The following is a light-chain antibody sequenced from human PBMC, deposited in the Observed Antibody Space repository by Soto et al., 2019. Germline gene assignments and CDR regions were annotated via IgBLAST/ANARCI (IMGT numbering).Light chain of an antibody. V-gene: IGLV2-14*01. CDR3: SSYTSSSTHDV. J-gene: IGLJ1*01. CDR1: SSDVGGYNY. CDR2: AVS. Sequence: QSALTQPASVSGSPGQSITISCTGTSSDVGGYNYVSWYQQHPGKAPKLMIYAVSNRPSGVSNRFSGSKSGNTASLTISGLQAEDEAAYYCSSYTSSSTHDVFGTGTKLTVL.